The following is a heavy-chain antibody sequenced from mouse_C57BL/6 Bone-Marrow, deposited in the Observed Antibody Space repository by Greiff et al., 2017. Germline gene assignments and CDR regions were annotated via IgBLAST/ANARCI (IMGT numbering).Heavy chain of an antibody. D-gene: IGHD2-13*01. J-gene: IGHJ1*03. CDR3: ARHDCGSRCWDFDV. Sequence: EVQGVQSGGGLVQPGESLKLSCESNEYEFPSHDMSWVRKTPEKRLELVAAINSDGGSTYYPDTMERRFIIARDNPKKTPYLQMSSLRSEDTALYYCARHDCGSRCWDFDVWGTGTTVTVSS. CDR1: EYEFPSHD. CDR2: INSDGGST. V-gene: IGHV5-2*01.